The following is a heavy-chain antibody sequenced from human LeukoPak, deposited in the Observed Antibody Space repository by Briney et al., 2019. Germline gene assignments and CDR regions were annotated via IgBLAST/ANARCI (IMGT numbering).Heavy chain of an antibody. J-gene: IGHJ3*02. Sequence: SETLSLTCTVSGGSISSYYWSWIRQPPGKGLEWIGYIYYSGSTNYNPSLKSRVTISVDTSKNQFSLKLSSVTAADTAVYYCAGVGYDILTGVTYAFDIWGQGTMVTVSS. CDR3: AGVGYDILTGVTYAFDI. CDR2: IYYSGST. V-gene: IGHV4-59*01. D-gene: IGHD3-9*01. CDR1: GGSISSYY.